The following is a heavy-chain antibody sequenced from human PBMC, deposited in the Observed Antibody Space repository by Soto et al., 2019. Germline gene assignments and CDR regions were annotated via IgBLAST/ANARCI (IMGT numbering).Heavy chain of an antibody. V-gene: IGHV1-69*13. CDR3: ARERSSSTDAFDI. D-gene: IGHD6-6*01. J-gene: IGHJ3*02. CDR1: GGTFSSYA. CDR2: IIPIFGTA. Sequence: GASVKVSCKASGGTFSSYAISWVRQAPGQGLEWMGGIIPIFGTANYAQKFQGRVTITADESTSTAYMELSSLRSEDTAVYYCARERSSSTDAFDIWGQGTMVTVSS.